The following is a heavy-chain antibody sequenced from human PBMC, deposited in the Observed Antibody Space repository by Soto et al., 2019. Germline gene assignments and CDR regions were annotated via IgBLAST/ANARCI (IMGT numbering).Heavy chain of an antibody. CDR2: ISGSGGSS. CDR1: GFAFSTYA. V-gene: IGHV3-23*01. J-gene: IGHJ6*02. CDR3: ARQTIFGVVISSNYYYYGMDV. D-gene: IGHD3-3*01. Sequence: GGSLRLSCAASGFAFSTYAMTWVRQAPGKGLEWVSVISGSGGSSYYAASVKGRFTISRDNSKNTLFLQMNGLRAEDTAVYYCARQTIFGVVISSNYYYYGMDVWGQGTTVTVSS.